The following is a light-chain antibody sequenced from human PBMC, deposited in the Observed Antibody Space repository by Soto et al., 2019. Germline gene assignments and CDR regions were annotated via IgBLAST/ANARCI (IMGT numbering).Light chain of an antibody. CDR3: QQYYSTWT. CDR2: WAS. Sequence: DIVMTQSPDSLAVSLGERATINCKSSQSVLYSSNHKNYLAWYQQKPGQPPKLLIHWASTRESGVPDRFSGSGSGTHFTLTLSSLQAEDAAVYYCQQYYSTWTFGQGTKVEIK. J-gene: IGKJ1*01. V-gene: IGKV4-1*01. CDR1: QSVLYSSNHKNY.